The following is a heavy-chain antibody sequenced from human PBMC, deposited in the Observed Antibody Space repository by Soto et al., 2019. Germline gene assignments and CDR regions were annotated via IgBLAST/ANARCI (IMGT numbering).Heavy chain of an antibody. CDR3: ARGADAGVDY. V-gene: IGHV1-8*01. D-gene: IGHD3-10*01. CDR2: MSPNNGDT. CDR1: GYIFTNYD. J-gene: IGHJ4*02. Sequence: QVQLVQSGAEVREPGASVKVSCKASGYIFTNYDINWVRQATGQGPEWMGWMSPNNGDTGYAQKFQGRVTMTRDTSISTAYMELSSLRSEDTAVYYCARGADAGVDYWGQGILVTVSS.